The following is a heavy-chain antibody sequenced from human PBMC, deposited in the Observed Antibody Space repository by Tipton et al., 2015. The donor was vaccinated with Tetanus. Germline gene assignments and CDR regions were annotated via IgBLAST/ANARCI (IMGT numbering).Heavy chain of an antibody. D-gene: IGHD5-24*01. J-gene: IGHJ3*02. CDR3: RVGFNQVGPPLGAFDI. Sequence: QLVQSGAEVKKPGSSVKVSCKASGGTFSSYAISWVRQAPGQGLEWMGGIITIFGTANYAQKFQGRVTITADESTSTAYMELSSLRFEALAGYYCRVGFNQVGPPLGAFDIWGQGTMVTVSS. CDR2: IITIFGTA. V-gene: IGHV1-69*01. CDR1: GGTFSSYA.